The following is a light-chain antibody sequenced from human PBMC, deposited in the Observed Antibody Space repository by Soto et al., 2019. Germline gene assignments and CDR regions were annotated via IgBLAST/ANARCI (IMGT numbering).Light chain of an antibody. CDR2: DVI. V-gene: IGLV2-14*03. CDR3: SSYTSTTTPVL. J-gene: IGLJ2*01. CDR1: SSDVGGYDY. Sequence: QSALTQPASVSGSPGQSITISCTGTSSDVGGYDYVSWYQQHPGKAPKLMIYDVINRPSGVSHRFSGSKSGNTASLTISGLLAVDEAAYYCSSYTSTTTPVLFGGGTKLTVL.